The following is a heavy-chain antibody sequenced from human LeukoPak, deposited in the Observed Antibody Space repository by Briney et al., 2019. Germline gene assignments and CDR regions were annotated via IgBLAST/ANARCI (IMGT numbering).Heavy chain of an antibody. Sequence: SETLSLTCTVSGGSISSSSYYWGWIRQPPGKGLEWIGEINHSGSTNYNPSLKSRVTISVDTSKNQFSLKLSSVTAADTAVYYCARGLGGWLRLFDYWGQGTLVTVSS. D-gene: IGHD6-19*01. CDR2: INHSGST. V-gene: IGHV4-39*07. J-gene: IGHJ4*02. CDR3: ARGLGGWLRLFDY. CDR1: GGSISSSSYY.